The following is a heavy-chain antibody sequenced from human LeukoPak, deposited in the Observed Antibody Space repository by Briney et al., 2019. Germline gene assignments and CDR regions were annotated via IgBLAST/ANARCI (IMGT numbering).Heavy chain of an antibody. CDR3: ARAMSTFGGVRNYFDS. CDR1: GFTFSGHN. D-gene: IGHD3-16*01. Sequence: AGSLSLSCTASGFTFSGHNMYWVCHAPATGQEWISFVYISSGTIYYDDSVNGRFRISRDNAKGSLDLEMNSLRAEDTAVYYCARAMSTFGGVRNYFDSWGQGTLVTVSS. V-gene: IGHV3-48*04. J-gene: IGHJ4*02. CDR2: VYISSGTI.